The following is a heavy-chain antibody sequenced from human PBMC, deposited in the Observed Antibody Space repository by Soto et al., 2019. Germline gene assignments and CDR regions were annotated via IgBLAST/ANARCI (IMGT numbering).Heavy chain of an antibody. CDR1: GYTFTSYA. D-gene: IGHD6-19*01. J-gene: IGHJ4*02. Sequence: ASVKVSCKASGYTFTSYAMHWVRQAPGQRLEWMGWINAGNGNTKYSQKFQGRVTITRDTSASTAYMELSSLRSEDTAVYYCARDQESSGWYFFDYWGQGILVTVSS. CDR2: INAGNGNT. CDR3: ARDQESSGWYFFDY. V-gene: IGHV1-3*01.